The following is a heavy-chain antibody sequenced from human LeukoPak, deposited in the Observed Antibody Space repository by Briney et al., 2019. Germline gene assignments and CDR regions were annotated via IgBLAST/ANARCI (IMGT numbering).Heavy chain of an antibody. J-gene: IGHJ4*02. V-gene: IGHV1-46*01. CDR2: INPSGGST. D-gene: IGHD6-13*01. CDR3: ATSIAAAGTVDY. CDR1: GYTFTSYY. Sequence: ASVKVSCKASGYTFTSYYMHWVRQAPGQGLEWMGIINPSGGSTSYAQKFQGRVTMTRDMSTSTVYMELRSLRSDDTAVYYCATSIAAAGTVDYWGQGTLVTVSS.